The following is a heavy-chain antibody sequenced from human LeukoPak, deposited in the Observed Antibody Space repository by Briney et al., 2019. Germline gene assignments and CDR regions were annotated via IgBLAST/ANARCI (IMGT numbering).Heavy chain of an antibody. Sequence: GGSLRLSCAASGFTFSSYAMSWVRQAPGKGLEWVSAISGSGGSTYYADSVKGRFTISRDNSKNTLYLQMNSLRAEDTAVYYCAICGYKIGIAAADDYWGQGTLVTVSS. CDR2: ISGSGGST. J-gene: IGHJ4*02. V-gene: IGHV3-23*01. CDR1: GFTFSSYA. D-gene: IGHD6-13*01. CDR3: AICGYKIGIAAADDY.